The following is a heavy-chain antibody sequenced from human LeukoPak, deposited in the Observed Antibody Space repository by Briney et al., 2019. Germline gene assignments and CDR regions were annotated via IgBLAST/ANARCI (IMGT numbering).Heavy chain of an antibody. Sequence: ASVKVSCKASGGTFSSYAISWVRQAPGQGLEWMGRIIPIFGTANYAQKFQGRVTITTDESTSTAYMELSSLRSEDTAVYYCARVRDGYFYDAFDIWGQGTMVTASS. J-gene: IGHJ3*02. D-gene: IGHD5-24*01. CDR2: IIPIFGTA. CDR1: GGTFSSYA. CDR3: ARVRDGYFYDAFDI. V-gene: IGHV1-69*05.